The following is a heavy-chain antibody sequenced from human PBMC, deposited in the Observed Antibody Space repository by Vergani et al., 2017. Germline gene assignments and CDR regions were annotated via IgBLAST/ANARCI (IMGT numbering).Heavy chain of an antibody. J-gene: IGHJ4*02. CDR2: ISGSGGST. V-gene: IGHV3-23*01. Sequence: EVQLLESGGGLVQPGGSLRLSCAASGFTFSSYAMSWVRQAPGEGLEWVSAISGSGGSTYYADSVKGRFTISRDNSKNTLYLQMNSLRAEDTAVYYCAKEYFQQWLGRGGFDYWGQGTLVTVSS. D-gene: IGHD6-19*01. CDR1: GFTFSSYA. CDR3: AKEYFQQWLGRGGFDY.